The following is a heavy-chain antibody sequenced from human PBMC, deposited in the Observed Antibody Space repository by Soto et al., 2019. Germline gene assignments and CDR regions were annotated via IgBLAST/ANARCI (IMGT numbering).Heavy chain of an antibody. CDR3: AAPAARSYYYYGMDV. Sequence: GESLKISCKGSGYSFTSYWIGWVRQMPGKGLEWMGIIYPGDSDTRYSPSFQGQVTISADKSISTAYLQWSSLKASDTAMYYCAAPAARSYYYYGMDVWGQGTTVTV. CDR2: IYPGDSDT. CDR1: GYSFTSYW. D-gene: IGHD2-2*01. J-gene: IGHJ6*02. V-gene: IGHV5-51*01.